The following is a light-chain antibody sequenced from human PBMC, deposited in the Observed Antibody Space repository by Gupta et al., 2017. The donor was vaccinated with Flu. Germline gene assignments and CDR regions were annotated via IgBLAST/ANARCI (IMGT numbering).Light chain of an antibody. Sequence: QSVLTQPPSVSGTPGRRVTIACSGSSSNIGSNAVNWYQQLPGTAPKLLIYSDNQRRSGVPDRFSGSKSGTSASLGISGLQSEDEAVFYCAAWDDSLNGRGVFGGGTKLTVL. V-gene: IGLV1-44*01. J-gene: IGLJ3*02. CDR3: AAWDDSLNGRGV. CDR1: SSNIGSNA. CDR2: SDN.